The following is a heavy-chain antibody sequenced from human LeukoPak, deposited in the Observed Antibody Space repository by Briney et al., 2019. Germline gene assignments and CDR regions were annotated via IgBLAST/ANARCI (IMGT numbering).Heavy chain of an antibody. V-gene: IGHV3-21*01. J-gene: IGHJ4*02. Sequence: PGGPLRLSCAASGFTFSSYSMNWVHQAPGKGLEWVSSISSSSSYIYYADSVKGRFTISRDNAKNSVYLQMNTLRAEDTAVYYCARAGSGLFPARGNSGCLDYWGQGTLVTVSS. CDR3: ARAGSGLFPARGNSGCLDY. CDR1: GFTFSSYS. CDR2: ISSSSSYI. D-gene: IGHD5-12*01.